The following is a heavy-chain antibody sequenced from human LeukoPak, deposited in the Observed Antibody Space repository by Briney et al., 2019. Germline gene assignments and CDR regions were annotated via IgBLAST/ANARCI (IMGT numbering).Heavy chain of an antibody. CDR1: GGSISSYY. CDR3: ARQSATYDFWSGYYKGYYYYYMDV. Sequence: SETLSLTCTVSGGSISSYYWSWIRQPPGKGLEWIGYIYTSGSTNYNPSLKSRVTISVDTSKNQSSLKLSSVTAADTAVYYCARQSATYDFWSGYYKGYYYYYMDVWGKGTTVTVSS. CDR2: IYTSGST. D-gene: IGHD3-3*01. V-gene: IGHV4-4*09. J-gene: IGHJ6*03.